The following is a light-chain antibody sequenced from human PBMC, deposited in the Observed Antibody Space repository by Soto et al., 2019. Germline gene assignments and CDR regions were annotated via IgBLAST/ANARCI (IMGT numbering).Light chain of an antibody. Sequence: DIQMTQSPSTLSASVGDRVTITCRASQSISSWLAWYQQKPGEAPKLLIYKASSLESGVPSRFSGSGSGTEFNLTISSLQPDDFATYYCQQYHSYPWTFGQGTKVEIK. CDR2: KAS. CDR1: QSISSW. CDR3: QQYHSYPWT. V-gene: IGKV1-5*03. J-gene: IGKJ1*01.